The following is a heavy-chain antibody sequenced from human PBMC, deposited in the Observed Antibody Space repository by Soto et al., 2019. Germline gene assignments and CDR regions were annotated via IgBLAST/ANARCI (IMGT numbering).Heavy chain of an antibody. Sequence: ASVKVSCKASGDNFTTYAMHWVRQAPGQRLEWMGWINAGNGNTKYSQKFQGRVTITRDTSASTAYMELSSLRSEDTAVYYCATGGRYCSSTSCYLVYWGQGTLVTVPS. CDR1: GDNFTTYA. CDR2: INAGNGNT. D-gene: IGHD2-2*01. CDR3: ATGGRYCSSTSCYLVY. J-gene: IGHJ4*02. V-gene: IGHV1-3*01.